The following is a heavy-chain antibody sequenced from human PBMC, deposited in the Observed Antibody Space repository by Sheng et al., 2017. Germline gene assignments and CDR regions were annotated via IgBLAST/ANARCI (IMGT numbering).Heavy chain of an antibody. Sequence: EVQLVESGGGLVQPGGSLRLSCAASGFTFSSYAMSWVRQAPGKGLEWVSAISSSGGSAYSADSVKGRFTVSRDNSKNTLYLQMNSLRAEDTAVYYCAKNYYGSGTYGMDVWGQGTTVTVSS. V-gene: IGHV3-23*04. CDR3: AKNYYGSGTYGMDV. CDR1: GFTFSSYA. CDR2: ISSSGGSA. J-gene: IGHJ6*02. D-gene: IGHD3-10*01.